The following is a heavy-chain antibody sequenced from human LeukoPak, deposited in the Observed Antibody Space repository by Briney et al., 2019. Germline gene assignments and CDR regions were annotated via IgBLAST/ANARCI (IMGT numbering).Heavy chain of an antibody. CDR2: MNPNSGNT. CDR1: GYTFSSYG. D-gene: IGHD3-22*01. CDR3: ARGPSKYDSSGYYYYYYGMDV. Sequence: ASVKVSCKASGYTFSSYGINWVRQATGQGLEWMGWMNPNSGNTGYAQKFQGRVTMTRNTSIGTAYMELSSLRSEDTAVYYCARGPSKYDSSGYYYYYYGMDVWGQGTTVTVSS. V-gene: IGHV1-8*02. J-gene: IGHJ6*02.